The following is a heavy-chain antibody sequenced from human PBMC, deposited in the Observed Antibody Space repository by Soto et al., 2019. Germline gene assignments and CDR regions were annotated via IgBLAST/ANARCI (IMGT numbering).Heavy chain of an antibody. D-gene: IGHD1-26*01. CDR2: INSDGSST. J-gene: IGHJ4*02. V-gene: IGHV3-74*01. CDR1: GCTFSSYG. Sequence: GGSLRLSCGAAGCTFSSYGMSWVSQTPGKGLVWVSRINSDGSSTSYADSVKGRFTISRDNAKNTLYLQMNSLRAEDTAVYYCARDSGTYPEYFDYWGQGTLVTVSS. CDR3: ARDSGTYPEYFDY.